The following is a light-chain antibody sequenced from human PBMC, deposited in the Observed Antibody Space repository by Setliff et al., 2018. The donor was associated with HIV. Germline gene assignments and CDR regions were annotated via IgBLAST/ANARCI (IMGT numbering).Light chain of an antibody. CDR1: NSDVGGYNY. CDR2: DVS. Sequence: QSALTQPASVSGSRGQSITISCTGTNSDVGGYNYVSWYQQHPGKVPKLILYDVSNRPSGISNRFSGYKSGNTASLTISGLQAEDEADYYCGAYTTSSTQILGTGTKVTVL. CDR3: GAYTTSSTQI. V-gene: IGLV2-14*01. J-gene: IGLJ1*01.